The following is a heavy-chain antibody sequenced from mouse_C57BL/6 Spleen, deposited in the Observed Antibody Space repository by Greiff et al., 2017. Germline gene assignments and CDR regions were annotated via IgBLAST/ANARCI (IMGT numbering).Heavy chain of an antibody. CDR1: GFSLTSYG. J-gene: IGHJ1*03. CDR2: IWSGGST. Sequence: QVQLQQSGPGLVQPSQSLSITCTVSGFSLTSYGVHWVRQSPGKGLEWLGVIWSGGSTDYNAAFISRLSISKDNSKSQVFFKMNSLQADDTAIYYCARSRTTVVAPYWYFDVWGTGTTVTVSS. V-gene: IGHV2-2*01. CDR3: ARSRTTVVAPYWYFDV. D-gene: IGHD1-1*01.